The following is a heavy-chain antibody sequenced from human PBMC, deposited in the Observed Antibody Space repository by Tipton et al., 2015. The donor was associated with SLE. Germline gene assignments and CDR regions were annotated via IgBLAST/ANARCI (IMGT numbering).Heavy chain of an antibody. D-gene: IGHD6-13*01. CDR2: ISSSSSYI. V-gene: IGHV3-21*03. CDR3: ARDDLVTDSSSWYRSRYYYYGMDV. Sequence: SLRLSCAASGFTFSSYAMSWVRQAPGKGLEWVSAISSSSSYIYYADSVKGRFTISRDNAKNSLYLQMNSLRAEDTAVYYCARDDLVTDSSSWYRSRYYYYGMDVWGQGTTVTVSS. CDR1: GFTFSSYA. J-gene: IGHJ6*02.